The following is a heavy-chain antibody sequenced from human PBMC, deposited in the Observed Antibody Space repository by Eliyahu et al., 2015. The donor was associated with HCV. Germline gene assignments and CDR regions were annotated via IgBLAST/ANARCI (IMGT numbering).Heavy chain of an antibody. CDR1: GYTFTNYA. CDR3: ARMRQYYYDSSGYNHDAFDI. Sequence: QVQLVQSGAEVKKPGASVKVSCKASGYTFTNYAIHWVRQAPGQRLEWMGWINAGNGNTKYSQKFQGRVTITRDTSASIAYMELSSLRSEDTAVYYCARMRQYYYDSSGYNHDAFDIWGQGTMVTVSS. J-gene: IGHJ3*02. D-gene: IGHD3-22*01. CDR2: INAGNGNT. V-gene: IGHV1-3*01.